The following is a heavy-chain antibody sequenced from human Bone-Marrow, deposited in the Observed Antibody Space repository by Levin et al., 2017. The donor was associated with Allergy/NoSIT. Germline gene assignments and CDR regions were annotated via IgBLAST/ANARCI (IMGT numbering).Heavy chain of an antibody. CDR2: INTGTGNP. D-gene: IGHD4-23*01. J-gene: IGHJ6*02. V-gene: IGHV7-4-1*02. CDR3: ARGDYGGLYGMDV. Sequence: ASVKVSCKTSGYTFNAYIINWVRQAPGQGLEWMGCINTGTGNPRYAQGFTGRFILSLDTSVSTAYLQISSLRPDDTAIYYCARGDYGGLYGMDVWGQGTTVTVSS. CDR1: GYTFNAYI.